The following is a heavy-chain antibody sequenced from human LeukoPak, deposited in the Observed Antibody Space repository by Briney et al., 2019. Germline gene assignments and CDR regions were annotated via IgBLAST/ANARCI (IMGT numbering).Heavy chain of an antibody. CDR1: GYTFTSYD. J-gene: IGHJ4*02. D-gene: IGHD1-14*01. V-gene: IGHV1-8*01. CDR2: MNPNSGNT. CDR3: ARDEGITKPFVD. Sequence: GASVKVSCKASGYTFTSYDINWVRQATGQGLEWMGWMNPNSGNTGYAQKFQGRVTMTRNTSISTAYMELSSLRSEDTAVYYCARDEGITKPFVDWGQGTLVTISS.